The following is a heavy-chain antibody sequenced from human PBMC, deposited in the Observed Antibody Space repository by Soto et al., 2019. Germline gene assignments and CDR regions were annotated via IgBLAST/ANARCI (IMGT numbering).Heavy chain of an antibody. J-gene: IGHJ5*02. CDR2: ISYDGSNK. Sequence: QVQLVESGGGVVQPGRSLRLSCAASGFTFSSYGMHWVRQAPGKGLEWVAVISYDGSNKYYADSVKGRFTISRDNSKNTLYLQMNSLRAEDTAVYYCARLGWFDPWGQGTLVTVSS. CDR1: GFTFSSYG. CDR3: ARLGWFDP. V-gene: IGHV3-30*03.